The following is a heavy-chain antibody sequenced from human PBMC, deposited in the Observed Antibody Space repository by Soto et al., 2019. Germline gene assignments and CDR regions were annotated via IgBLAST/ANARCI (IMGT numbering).Heavy chain of an antibody. CDR3: ARDTGDGTFDF. D-gene: IGHD7-27*01. CDR1: GYTFSSYV. Sequence: ASVKVSCKASGYTFSSYVMHWVHQAPGQRLEWMGWINAGYGNTKSSQKFQDRVTISRDTSASTAYMELTSLRSEDTAVYYCARDTGDGTFDFWGQGTLVTVSS. CDR2: INAGYGNT. V-gene: IGHV1-3*01. J-gene: IGHJ4*02.